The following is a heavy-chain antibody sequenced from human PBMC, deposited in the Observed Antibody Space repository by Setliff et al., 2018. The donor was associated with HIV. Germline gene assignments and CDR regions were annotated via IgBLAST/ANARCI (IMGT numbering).Heavy chain of an antibody. CDR2: IYHGGIA. CDR3: ARGGDAYKLGNF. V-gene: IGHV4-30-4*08. CDR1: GASINTNDYS. J-gene: IGHJ4*02. Sequence: SETLSLTCTVSGASINTNDYSWTWIRQSPGEALEWIGGIYHGGIAYYNPSLESRLTISVDKPKNQLSLMVSSVTDADTAIYFCARGGDAYKLGNFWGQGTQVTVSS. D-gene: IGHD1-1*01.